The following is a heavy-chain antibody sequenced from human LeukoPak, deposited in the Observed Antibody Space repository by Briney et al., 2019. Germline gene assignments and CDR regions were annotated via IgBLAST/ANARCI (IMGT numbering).Heavy chain of an antibody. CDR1: GFSFSDYY. CDR3: ARDRGNYDSSGPPL. Sequence: PGGSLRLSCVASGFSFSDYYMTWIRQAPGRGLEWLSYISTTSSPVYYADSVKGRFTISRDNAKNSLYLQMNSLRAEDTAVYYCARDRGNYDSSGPPLWGQGTLVTVSS. D-gene: IGHD3-22*01. CDR2: ISTTSSPV. V-gene: IGHV3-11*04. J-gene: IGHJ4*02.